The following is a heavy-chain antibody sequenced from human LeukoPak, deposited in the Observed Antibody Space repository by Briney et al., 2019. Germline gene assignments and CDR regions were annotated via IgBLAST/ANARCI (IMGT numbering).Heavy chain of an antibody. CDR1: GGSFSGYY. Sequence: SETLSLTCALYGGSFSGYYWSWIRQPPGKGLSWIGEINHSGSTNYNPPLKSRVTISVDTSKNQFSLKLSSVTAADTAVYYCARGTITATRFDPWGQGTLVTVSS. D-gene: IGHD5-12*01. V-gene: IGHV4-34*01. J-gene: IGHJ5*02. CDR2: INHSGST. CDR3: ARGTITATRFDP.